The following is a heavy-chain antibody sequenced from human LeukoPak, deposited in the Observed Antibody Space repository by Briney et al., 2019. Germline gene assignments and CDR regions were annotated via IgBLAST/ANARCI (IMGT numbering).Heavy chain of an antibody. Sequence: GGSLRLSCVASGFAYSTTWMNWVRQAPGKGLEWVANIGQGERQMNYADSVKGRFSISRDNARNSLFLQLNSLRAEDTAVYYCASSYLKHWGQGTLVTVSS. CDR2: IGQGERQM. V-gene: IGHV3-7*01. J-gene: IGHJ1*01. CDR3: ASSYLKH. CDR1: GFAYSTTW.